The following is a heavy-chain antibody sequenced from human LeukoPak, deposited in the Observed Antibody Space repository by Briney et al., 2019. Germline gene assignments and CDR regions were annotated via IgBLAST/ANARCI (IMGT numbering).Heavy chain of an antibody. CDR1: GFTFSSYD. D-gene: IGHD3-10*01. J-gene: IGHJ4*02. Sequence: GGSLRLSCAASGFTFSSYDMHWVRQATGKGLEWVSAIGTAGDTYYPGSVKGRFTISRENAKNSLYLQMNSLRAGDTAVYYCARGGYYGSGSNWFRGKFDYWGQGTLVTVSS. CDR3: ARGGYYGSGSNWFRGKFDY. V-gene: IGHV3-13*01. CDR2: IGTAGDT.